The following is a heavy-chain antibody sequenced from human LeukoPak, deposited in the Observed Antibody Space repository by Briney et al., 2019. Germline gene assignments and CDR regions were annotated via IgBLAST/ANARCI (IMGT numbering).Heavy chain of an antibody. Sequence: GASVKVSCEASGYTFTGYYMHWVRQAPGQGLEWMGIINPSGGSTSYAQKFQGRVTMTRDTSTSTVYMELSSLRSEDTAVYYCALAPATGGRSMDVWGQGTTVTVSS. CDR2: INPSGGST. CDR1: GYTFTGYY. V-gene: IGHV1-46*01. J-gene: IGHJ6*02. CDR3: ALAPATGGRSMDV. D-gene: IGHD1-26*01.